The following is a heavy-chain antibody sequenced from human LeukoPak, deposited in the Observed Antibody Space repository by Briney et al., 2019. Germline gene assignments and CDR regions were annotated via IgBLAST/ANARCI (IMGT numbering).Heavy chain of an antibody. Sequence: GGSLRLSCEASGFTFSSYWMSWVRQAPGKGLAWVSTISGGSGSTYCADSVKGRFTISRDNSKNTLYLQMNSLRDEDTAVYYCAKHRFESGGYHSTDWGQGTLVTVSS. CDR3: AKHRFESGGYHSTD. V-gene: IGHV3-23*01. CDR2: ISGGSGST. CDR1: GFTFSSYW. D-gene: IGHD3-22*01. J-gene: IGHJ4*02.